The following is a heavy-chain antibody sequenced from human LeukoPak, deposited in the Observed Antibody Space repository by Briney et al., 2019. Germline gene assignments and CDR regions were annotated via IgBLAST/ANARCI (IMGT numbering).Heavy chain of an antibody. D-gene: IGHD3-22*01. J-gene: IGHJ4*02. CDR2: INPKSGVT. Sequence: ASMKVSCNTSGYTFTDYYIHWVRQAPGQGLEWMGWINPKSGVTNYAQKFQGRVTLTSDTSVSTAYMDLRSLASGDTAVYYCERALGNYYDSTVYQAYWGQGQLVTVSS. V-gene: IGHV1-2*02. CDR3: ERALGNYYDSTVYQAY. CDR1: GYTFTDYY.